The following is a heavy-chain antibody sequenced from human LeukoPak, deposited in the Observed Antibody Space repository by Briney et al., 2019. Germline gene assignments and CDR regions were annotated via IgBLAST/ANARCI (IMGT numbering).Heavy chain of an antibody. D-gene: IGHD3-10*02. V-gene: IGHV3-33*01. CDR1: GFTFSSYG. CDR2: IWYDGSNK. Sequence: PGGSLRLSCAASGFTFSSYGMHWVRQAPGKGLEWVAVIWYDGSNKYYADSVKGRFTISRDNSKNTLYLQMNSLRAEDTAVYYCARDQMSGHGTLFGIIDYWGQGTLVTVSS. J-gene: IGHJ4*02. CDR3: ARDQMSGHGTLFGIIDY.